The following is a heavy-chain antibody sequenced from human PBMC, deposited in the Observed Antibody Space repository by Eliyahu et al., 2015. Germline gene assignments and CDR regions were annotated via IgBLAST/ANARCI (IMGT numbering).Heavy chain of an antibody. CDR3: ARTVDILSYGMDV. J-gene: IGHJ6*02. Sequence: QVQLQQSGPGLVKPSQTLSLXCXISGDSXSXNSAAWNWIRQSPSRGLEWLGRTYYRSKWYNDYAVXVKSRITINPDTSKNQFSLQLNSVTPEDTAVYYCARTVDILSYGMDVWGQGTTVTVSS. CDR1: GDSXSXNSAA. V-gene: IGHV6-1*01. D-gene: IGHD5-12*01. CDR2: TYYRSKWYN.